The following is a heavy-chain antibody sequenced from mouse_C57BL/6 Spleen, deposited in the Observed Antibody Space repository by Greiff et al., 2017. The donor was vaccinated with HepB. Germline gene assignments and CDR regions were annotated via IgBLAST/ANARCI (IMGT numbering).Heavy chain of an antibody. V-gene: IGHV14-2*01. D-gene: IGHD3-2*02. Sequence: VQLQQSGAELVKPGASVKLSCTASGFNIKDYYMPWVKQRTEQGLEWIGRVDPEDGETKYAPKFQGKTTITADTASNPAYLQLSSLTSEDPAVYYCASGRQRRGGDCFDYWGQGTTLTVSS. CDR1: GFNIKDYY. J-gene: IGHJ2*01. CDR3: ASGRQRRGGDCFDY. CDR2: VDPEDGET.